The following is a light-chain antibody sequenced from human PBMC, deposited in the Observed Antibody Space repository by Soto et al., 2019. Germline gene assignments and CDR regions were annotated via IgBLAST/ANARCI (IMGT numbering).Light chain of an antibody. Sequence: QSVLTQPPSASGCPGQSVAISCTGTSSDVGGYNYVSWYQQHPGKAPKLMIYEVNKRPSGVPDGFSGSKSGNTASLTVSGLQAEDEADYYCSSYAGSSNVFGTGTKVTVL. J-gene: IGLJ1*01. CDR1: SSDVGGYNY. CDR3: SSYAGSSNV. V-gene: IGLV2-8*01. CDR2: EVN.